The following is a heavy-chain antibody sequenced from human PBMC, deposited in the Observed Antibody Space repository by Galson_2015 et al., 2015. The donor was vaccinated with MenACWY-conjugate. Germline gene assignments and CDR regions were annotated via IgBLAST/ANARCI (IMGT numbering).Heavy chain of an antibody. D-gene: IGHD3-22*01. CDR3: ARLPRGINLILEGS. J-gene: IGHJ5*02. V-gene: IGHV4-39*01. CDR1: GASIYSADHW. Sequence: SETLSLTCTVSGASIYSADHWWAWLRQPPGKGLEWIASIHHSETTHYSPSLKSRVSISVDKSKNQFSLRLSSVSAADTAVYYCARLPRGINLILEGSWGQGILVTVSS. CDR2: IHHSETT.